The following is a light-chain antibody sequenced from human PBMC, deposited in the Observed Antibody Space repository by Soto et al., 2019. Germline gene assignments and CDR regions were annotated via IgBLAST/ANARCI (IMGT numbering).Light chain of an antibody. CDR2: GAF. Sequence: EIVMTQSPATLSVSPGGRATLSCRASQSISSTLAWYQQKPGQAPRLLIYGAFTRATGFPARFSGSGSGTDFTLTITSLQSEDFAAYYCQQYDNWPWTFGQGNKVDIK. J-gene: IGKJ1*01. CDR1: QSISST. V-gene: IGKV3-15*01. CDR3: QQYDNWPWT.